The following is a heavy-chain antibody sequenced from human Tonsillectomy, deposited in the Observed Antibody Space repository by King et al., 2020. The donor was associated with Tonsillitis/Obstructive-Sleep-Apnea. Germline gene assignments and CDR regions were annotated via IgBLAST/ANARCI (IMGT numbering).Heavy chain of an antibody. Sequence: VQLVESGGGVVQPGRSLRLSCAASGFTFSSYGMHWVRQAPGKGLEWVAVIWYDGSNKYYADSVKGRFTISRDNSKNTLYLQMNSLRAEDTAVYCCAREGQWDYGMDVWGQGTTVTVSS. J-gene: IGHJ6*02. D-gene: IGHD2-8*01. CDR1: GFTFSSYG. V-gene: IGHV3-33*01. CDR2: IWYDGSNK. CDR3: AREGQWDYGMDV.